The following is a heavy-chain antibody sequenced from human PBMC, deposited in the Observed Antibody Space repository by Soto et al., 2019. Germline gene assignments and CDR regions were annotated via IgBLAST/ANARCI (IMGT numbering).Heavy chain of an antibody. D-gene: IGHD3-22*01. CDR2: ISGSGGST. Sequence: GGSLRLSCAASGFTFSSYAMSWVRQAPGKGLEWVSAISGSGGSTYYADSVKGRFTISRDNSKNTLYLQMNSLRAEDTAVYYCAKAPNYYDSSGYYNYYYGMDVWGQGTTVTVSS. CDR1: GFTFSSYA. V-gene: IGHV3-23*01. CDR3: AKAPNYYDSSGYYNYYYGMDV. J-gene: IGHJ6*02.